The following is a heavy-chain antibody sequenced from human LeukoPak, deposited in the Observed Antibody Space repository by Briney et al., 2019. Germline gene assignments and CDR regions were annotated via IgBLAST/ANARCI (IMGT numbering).Heavy chain of an antibody. CDR2: INWNGDST. D-gene: IGHD3-16*01. Sequence: GGSLRLSCAASGFTFDDYGMSWVRQTPGKGLEWVSGINWNGDSTGYADSVKGRFIISRDNAKNSLYLQMNSLGAEDTAFYYCARVGGATGYYFDSWGQGTLVTVSS. J-gene: IGHJ4*02. CDR3: ARVGGATGYYFDS. V-gene: IGHV3-20*04. CDR1: GFTFDDYG.